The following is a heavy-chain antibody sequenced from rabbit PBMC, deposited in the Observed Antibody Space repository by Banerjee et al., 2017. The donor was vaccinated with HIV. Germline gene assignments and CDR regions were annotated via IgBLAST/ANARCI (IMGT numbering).Heavy chain of an antibody. D-gene: IGHD2-1*01. CDR1: GFSFSTDYY. Sequence: QEQLEESGGDLVKPEGSLTLTCTASGFSFSTDYYMCWVRQTPGKGLEWIGCMDAGTSGNPYYASWAKGRFTISKTSSTTVTLQMTSLTVADTATYFCAREDYSYDDYGDYDLWGPGTLVTVS. CDR3: AREDYSYDDYGDYDL. CDR2: MDAGTSGNP. J-gene: IGHJ4*01. V-gene: IGHV1S45*01.